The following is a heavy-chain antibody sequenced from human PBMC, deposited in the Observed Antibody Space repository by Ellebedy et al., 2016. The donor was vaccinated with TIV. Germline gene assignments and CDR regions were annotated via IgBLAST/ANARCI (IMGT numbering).Heavy chain of an antibody. D-gene: IGHD4-17*01. J-gene: IGHJ4*02. CDR1: RYTFTSYY. CDR2: INPSGGST. Sequence: ASVKVSXKASRYTFTSYYMHWVRQAPGQGLEWMGIINPSGGSTSYAQKFQGRVTMTRDTSTSTVYMELSSLRSEDTAVYYCARDPSIYGDYGTIDYWGQGTLVTVSS. CDR3: ARDPSIYGDYGTIDY. V-gene: IGHV1-46*01.